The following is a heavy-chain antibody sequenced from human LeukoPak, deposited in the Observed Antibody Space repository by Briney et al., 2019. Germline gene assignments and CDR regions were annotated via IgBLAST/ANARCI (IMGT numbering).Heavy chain of an antibody. D-gene: IGHD1-26*01. CDR2: IYSGGST. CDR3: ARERYSGSYYFDY. Sequence: GGSLRLSCAASGFTVSSSYMSWVRQAPGKGLEWVSVIYSGGSTYYADSVKGRFTISRDNSKNTLYLQMNSLRAEDTAVYYCARERYSGSYYFDYWGQGTLVTVSS. V-gene: IGHV3-53*01. CDR1: GFTVSSSY. J-gene: IGHJ4*02.